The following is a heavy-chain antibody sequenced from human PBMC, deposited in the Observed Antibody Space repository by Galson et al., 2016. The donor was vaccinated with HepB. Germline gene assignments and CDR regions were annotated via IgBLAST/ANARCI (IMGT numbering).Heavy chain of an antibody. CDR1: GFTFSDYY. CDR3: ARSYYDFWSGYKGYYFDY. CDR2: ISRFDISSDTAV. D-gene: IGHD3-3*01. Sequence: SLRLSCAASGFTFSDYYMHWLRQAPGKGLEWVSYISRFDISSDTAVYHAVSVKGRFTISRDNANNLLYLQMNSLRAEDTAVYYCARSYYDFWSGYKGYYFDYWGQGAPVTVSP. J-gene: IGHJ4*02. V-gene: IGHV3-11*01.